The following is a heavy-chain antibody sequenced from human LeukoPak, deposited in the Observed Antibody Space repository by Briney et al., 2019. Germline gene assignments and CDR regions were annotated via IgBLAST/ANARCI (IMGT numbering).Heavy chain of an antibody. J-gene: IGHJ3*02. CDR1: GFTFSRYT. V-gene: IGHV3-21*01. D-gene: IGHD3-10*01. CDR3: ARAPVIFGSGTQDAFDI. CDR2: MSTSSIYK. Sequence: GGCLTLSCGASGFTFSRYTMNWVRQAAGKGLEWVASMSTSSIYKYYGDPVKGRLTISRDNSRNSAYLQMDSLSPEDTAVYYCARAPVIFGSGTQDAFDIWGQGTMVTVSS.